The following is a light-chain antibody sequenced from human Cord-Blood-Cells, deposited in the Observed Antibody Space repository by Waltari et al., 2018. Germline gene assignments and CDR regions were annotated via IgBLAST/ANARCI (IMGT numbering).Light chain of an antibody. CDR1: SCHDGGSNY. V-gene: IGLV2-14*03. CDR3: SSYTSSSTWV. CDR2: DVS. Sequence: QSALTQPASVSRSPGQSLTIPGTGTSCHDGGSNYVPWYPQHPGKAPNLMIYDVSNRPSGVSNRFSGSKSGNTASLTISGLQAEDEADYYCSSYTSSSTWVFGGGTKLTVL. J-gene: IGLJ3*02.